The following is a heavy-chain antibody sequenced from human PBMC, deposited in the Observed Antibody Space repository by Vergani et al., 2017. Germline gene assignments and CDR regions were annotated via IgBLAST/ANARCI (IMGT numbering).Heavy chain of an antibody. CDR1: GGSISSSSYY. D-gene: IGHD6-19*01. CDR2: IYYSGST. CDR3: ARVSIAVAGTIDY. Sequence: QLQLQESGPGLVKPSETLSLTCTVSGGSISSSSYYWGWIRQPPGKGLEWIGSIYYSGSTYYNPSLKSRVTISVDTSKNQFSLKLSSVTAADTAVYYCARVSIAVAGTIDYWGQGTLVTVSS. J-gene: IGHJ4*02. V-gene: IGHV4-39*07.